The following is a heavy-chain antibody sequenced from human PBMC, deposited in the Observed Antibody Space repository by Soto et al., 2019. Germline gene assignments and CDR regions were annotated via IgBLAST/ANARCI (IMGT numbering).Heavy chain of an antibody. CDR1: GFTLSSYS. CDR3: ARETGLRSSGWSYYFDF. Sequence: EVQLVESGGGMVQPGGSLRVSCAASGFTLSSYSMHWVRQAPGKGLEWVSYIGGSGGTIYYADSVKGRFTISRDNAKNSLSVQMNSLRDEDTAVYFCARETGLRSSGWSYYFDFWGQGPRVTVSS. J-gene: IGHJ4*02. D-gene: IGHD6-19*01. V-gene: IGHV3-48*02. CDR2: IGGSGGTI.